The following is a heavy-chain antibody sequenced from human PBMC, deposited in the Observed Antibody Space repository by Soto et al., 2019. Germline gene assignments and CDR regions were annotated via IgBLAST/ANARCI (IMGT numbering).Heavy chain of an antibody. Sequence: SETLSLTCPVSGGSISSSSYYWGWIRQPPGKGLEWIGSIYYSGSTYYNPSLKSRVTISVDTSKDQFSLKLSSVTAADTAVYYCARQGTYYDILTGYDLYYYYGMDVWGQGTTVTVSS. CDR2: IYYSGST. CDR1: GGSISSSSYY. V-gene: IGHV4-39*01. CDR3: ARQGTYYDILTGYDLYYYYGMDV. D-gene: IGHD3-9*01. J-gene: IGHJ6*02.